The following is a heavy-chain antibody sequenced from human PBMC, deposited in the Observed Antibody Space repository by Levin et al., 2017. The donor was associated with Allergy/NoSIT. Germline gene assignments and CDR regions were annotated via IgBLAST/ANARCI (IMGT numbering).Heavy chain of an antibody. V-gene: IGHV3-30-3*01. Sequence: LSLTCAASGFTFSSYAMHWVRQAPGKGLEWVAVISYDGSNKYYADSVKGRFTISRDNSKNTLYLQMNSLRAEDTAVYYCARDGRSLEVITFGGIYDYWGQGTLVTVSS. D-gene: IGHD3-16*01. CDR3: ARDGRSLEVITFGGIYDY. J-gene: IGHJ4*02. CDR1: GFTFSSYA. CDR2: ISYDGSNK.